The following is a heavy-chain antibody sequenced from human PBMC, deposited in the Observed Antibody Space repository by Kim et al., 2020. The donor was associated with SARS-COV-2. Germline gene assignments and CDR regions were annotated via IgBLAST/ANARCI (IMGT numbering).Heavy chain of an antibody. CDR1: GFTFSSYE. J-gene: IGHJ6*02. Sequence: GGSLRLSCAASGFTFSSYEMNWVRQAPGKGLEWVSYISSSGSTIYYADSVKGRFTISRDNAKNSLYLQMNSLRAEDTAVYYCARVKDDILTGYYPELGGMDVWGQGTTVTVSS. D-gene: IGHD3-9*01. V-gene: IGHV3-48*03. CDR2: ISSSGSTI. CDR3: ARVKDDILTGYYPELGGMDV.